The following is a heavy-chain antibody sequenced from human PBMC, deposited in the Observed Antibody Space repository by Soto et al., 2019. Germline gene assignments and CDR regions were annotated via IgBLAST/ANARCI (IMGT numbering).Heavy chain of an antibody. D-gene: IGHD2-15*01. J-gene: IGHJ6*03. Sequence: GASVKVSCKASGGTFSSYTISWVRQAPGQGLEWMGRIIPILGIANYAQKFQGRVTITADKSTSTAYMELSSLRSEDTAVYYCARENCSGGSCYYYYYYYMDVWGKGTTVNVSS. CDR3: ARENCSGGSCYYYYYYYMDV. CDR1: GGTFSSYT. V-gene: IGHV1-69*04. CDR2: IIPILGIA.